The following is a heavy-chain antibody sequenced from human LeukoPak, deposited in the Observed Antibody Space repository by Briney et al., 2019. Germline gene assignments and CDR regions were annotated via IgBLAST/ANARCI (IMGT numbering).Heavy chain of an antibody. Sequence: GGSLRLSCAASGFTFSSYAMHWVRQAPGKGLEWVAVISYDGSNKYYADSVKGRFTISRDNSKNTLYLQMNSLRAEDTAVYYCARDVSRDGYVFDYWGQGTLVTVSS. CDR3: ARDVSRDGYVFDY. D-gene: IGHD5-24*01. CDR2: ISYDGSNK. CDR1: GFTFSSYA. J-gene: IGHJ4*02. V-gene: IGHV3-30-3*01.